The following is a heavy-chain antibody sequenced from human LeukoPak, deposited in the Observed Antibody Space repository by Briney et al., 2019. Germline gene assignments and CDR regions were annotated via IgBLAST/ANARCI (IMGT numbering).Heavy chain of an antibody. V-gene: IGHV4-34*01. Sequence: SETLSLACAVYGGSFSGYYWSWIRQPPGKGLEWIGEINHSGSTNYNPSLKSRVTISVDTSKNQFSLKLSSVAAADTAVYYCARAGEVDTAMVKSLRQIWFDPWGQGTLVTVSS. CDR2: INHSGST. J-gene: IGHJ5*02. D-gene: IGHD5-18*01. CDR3: ARAGEVDTAMVKSLRQIWFDP. CDR1: GGSFSGYY.